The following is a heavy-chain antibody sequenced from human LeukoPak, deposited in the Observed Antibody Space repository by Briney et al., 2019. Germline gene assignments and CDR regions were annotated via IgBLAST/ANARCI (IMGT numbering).Heavy chain of an antibody. CDR1: GFTFSSNW. J-gene: IGHJ4*02. CDR3: VRDLGGRSGH. CDR2: INEDGSTT. V-gene: IGHV3-74*01. D-gene: IGHD1-26*01. Sequence: GGSLRLSSAASGFTFSSNWMHWVRQAPGKGLVWVSRINEDGSTTNYADSVKGRSTIFRDNAKNTLYLQMNSLRAEDTAVYYCVRDLGGRSGHWGQGTLVTVSS.